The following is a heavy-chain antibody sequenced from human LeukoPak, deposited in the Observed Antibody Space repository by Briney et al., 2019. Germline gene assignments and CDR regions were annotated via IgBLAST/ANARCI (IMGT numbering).Heavy chain of an antibody. V-gene: IGHV1-69*13. CDR1: GGTFSSYA. CDR3: ARCGPERLLDAFDI. J-gene: IGHJ3*02. Sequence: ASVKVSCKASGGTFSSYAISWVRQAPGQGLEWMGGIIPIFGTANYAQKFQGRVTITADESTSTAYMELSSLRSEDTAVYYCARCGPERLLDAFDIWGQGTMVTVSS. D-gene: IGHD2-15*01. CDR2: IIPIFGTA.